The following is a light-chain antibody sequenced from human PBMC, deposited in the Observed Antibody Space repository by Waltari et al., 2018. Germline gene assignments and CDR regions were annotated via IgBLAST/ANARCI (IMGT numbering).Light chain of an antibody. V-gene: IGKV3-15*01. CDR1: QSISSN. CDR3: QQYNTWPT. CDR2: GAS. J-gene: IGKJ4*01. Sequence: EIVMTQSPVTLSVSPGERATLSCRASQSISSNLAWYQQKPGQSPRLLIHGASTRATGSPARFSGSGSGTDFTLTISSLQSEDFAVYFCQQYNTWPTFGGGTKVEIK.